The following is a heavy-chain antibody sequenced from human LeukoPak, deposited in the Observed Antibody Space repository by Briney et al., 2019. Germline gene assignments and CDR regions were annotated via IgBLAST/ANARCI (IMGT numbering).Heavy chain of an antibody. CDR1: GYTFTNYY. V-gene: IGHV1-46*03. CDR2: INPSGGST. Sequence: ASVKVSCTASGYTFTNYYMHWVRQAPGQGLEWMGIINPSGGSTTYAQKFQGRVTMTRDTSTSTVYMTLSSLTSEDTAVYYCARAGYWAATGYATDWGQGSLVTVSS. J-gene: IGHJ4*02. CDR3: ARAGYWAATGYATD. D-gene: IGHD6-13*01.